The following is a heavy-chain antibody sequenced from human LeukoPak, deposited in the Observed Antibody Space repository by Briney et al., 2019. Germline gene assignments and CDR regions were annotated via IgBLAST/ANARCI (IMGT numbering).Heavy chain of an antibody. CDR1: GFTFSTYW. D-gene: IGHD5-12*01. V-gene: IGHV3-7*01. CDR2: IEYDGSEK. Sequence: GGSLRLSCVDSGFTFSTYWMIWVRQAPGKGLEWVANIEYDGSEKYYVDSVKGRFTISRDNAKNSLYLQMNSLRAEDTAVYYCARDSGLSGYDLLDYWGQGTLVTVSS. CDR3: ARDSGLSGYDLLDY. J-gene: IGHJ4*02.